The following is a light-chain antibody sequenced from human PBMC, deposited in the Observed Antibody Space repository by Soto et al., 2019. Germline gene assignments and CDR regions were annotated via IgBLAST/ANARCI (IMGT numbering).Light chain of an antibody. CDR2: EGS. V-gene: IGLV2-23*01. CDR1: SNDVGNYNL. J-gene: IGLJ2*01. Sequence: QSALTQPASVSGSPGQSITISCTGTSNDVGNYNLVSWYQQHPGKAPKLMIYEGSKRPSGVSNRFSGSKSGNTASLTISGLQAEDEAAYYCCSYACSSTVVFGGGTKLTVL. CDR3: CSYACSSTVV.